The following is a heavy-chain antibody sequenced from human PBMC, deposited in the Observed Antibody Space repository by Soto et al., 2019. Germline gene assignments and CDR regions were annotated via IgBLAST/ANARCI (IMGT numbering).Heavy chain of an antibody. CDR2: INPNSGGT. V-gene: IGHV1-2*04. CDR1: GYTFTVYY. J-gene: IGHJ6*02. CDR3: ARGAVYHEYYDILTGYYTPRYYYYGMDV. Sequence: GASLKVSCKASGYTFTVYYMHWVRQAPGQGLEWMGWINPNSGGTNYAQKFQGWVTMTRDTSISTAYMELSRLRSDDTAVYYCARGAVYHEYYDILTGYYTPRYYYYGMDVWGQGTTVTVSS. D-gene: IGHD3-9*01.